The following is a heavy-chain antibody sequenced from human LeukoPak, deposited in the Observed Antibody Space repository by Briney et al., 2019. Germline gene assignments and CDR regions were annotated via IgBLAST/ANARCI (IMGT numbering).Heavy chain of an antibody. V-gene: IGHV3-23*01. Sequence: GGSLRLSCVASGFTFSSYGMSWVRQAPGKGLEWVSAISDSGGNTYYADSVKGRFTISRDNSKNTLYLQMNSLTAEDTAIYYCAKATGTLGNWGQGTLVTVSS. J-gene: IGHJ4*02. CDR1: GFTFSSYG. CDR3: AKATGTLGN. CDR2: ISDSGGNT. D-gene: IGHD1-1*01.